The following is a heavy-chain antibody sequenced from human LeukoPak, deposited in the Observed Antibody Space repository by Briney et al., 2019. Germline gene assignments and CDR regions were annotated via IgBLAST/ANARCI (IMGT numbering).Heavy chain of an antibody. J-gene: IGHJ6*02. D-gene: IGHD2-2*01. CDR3: AKDIGCSSTSCRYYYYYYGMDV. CDR1: GFTFDDYA. Sequence: GGSLRLSCAASGFTFDDYAMHWARQAPGEGLEWVSGISWNSGSIGYADSVKGRFTISRDNAKNSLYLQMNSLRAEDTALYYCAKDIGCSSTSCRYYYYYYGMDVWGQGTTVTVSS. V-gene: IGHV3-9*01. CDR2: ISWNSGSI.